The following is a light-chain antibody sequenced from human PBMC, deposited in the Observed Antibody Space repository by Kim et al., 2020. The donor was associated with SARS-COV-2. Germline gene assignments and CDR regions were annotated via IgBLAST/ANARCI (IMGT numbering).Light chain of an antibody. V-gene: IGKV3-20*01. J-gene: IGKJ2*01. CDR1: QSVINSY. Sequence: EIVLTQSPGTLSLSPGERAALSCRASQSVINSYLAWYQQKPGQAPRLLIYGASIRATGIPDRFSGSGSGTDFTLTISRLELEDFVVYYCQQYGTSPPYPFGQGTKLEI. CDR3: QQYGTSPPYP. CDR2: GAS.